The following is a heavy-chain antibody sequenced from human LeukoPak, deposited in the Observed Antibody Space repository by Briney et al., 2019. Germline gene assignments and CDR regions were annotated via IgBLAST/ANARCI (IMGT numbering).Heavy chain of an antibody. V-gene: IGHV3-64*01. Sequence: GGSLRLSCAASGFTFSSYSTHWVRQAPGKGLESVSAIISNGGSTYYATSVKGRFTISRYNSKNTLYLQMGSLRGEDMAVYYCARVRMGATVSDFYYYYMDVWGKGTTVTVSS. CDR1: GFTFSSYS. CDR3: ARVRMGATVSDFYYYYMDV. J-gene: IGHJ6*03. CDR2: IISNGGST. D-gene: IGHD1-26*01.